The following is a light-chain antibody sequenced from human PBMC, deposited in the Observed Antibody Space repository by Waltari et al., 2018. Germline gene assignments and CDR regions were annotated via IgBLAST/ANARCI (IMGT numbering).Light chain of an antibody. CDR3: QMWDTSRDHRV. V-gene: IGLV3-21*04. CDR1: SNTASGS. CDR2: YDA. Sequence: SHVVTQAPSVSVAPGETAKITSGGDSNTASGSAHWYRQRPGQAPVLIIYYDADRPSGVPERFSGSNSGNAATLTISRVEAGDEADYYCQMWDTSRDHRVFGGGTKLTVL. J-gene: IGLJ3*02.